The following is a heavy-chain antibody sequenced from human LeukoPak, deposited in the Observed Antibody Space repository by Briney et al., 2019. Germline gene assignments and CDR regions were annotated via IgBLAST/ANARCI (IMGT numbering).Heavy chain of an antibody. CDR1: GFTVSSNY. J-gene: IGHJ3*02. CDR3: ASGTSSWVLMAFDI. D-gene: IGHD2-2*01. Sequence: PGGSLRLSCAASGFTVSSNYMSWVRQAPGKGLEWVSIIYSGGSTYYADSVKGRFTISRDNSKNTLYLQTNNLRAEDTAVYYCASGTSSWVLMAFDIWGQGTMVTVSS. V-gene: IGHV3-53*01. CDR2: IYSGGST.